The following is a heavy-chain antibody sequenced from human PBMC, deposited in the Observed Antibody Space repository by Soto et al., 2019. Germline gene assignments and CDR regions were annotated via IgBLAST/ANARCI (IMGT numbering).Heavy chain of an antibody. V-gene: IGHV1-2*02. CDR1: GYTFTGYY. J-gene: IGHJ3*02. CDR2: INPNSGGT. CDR3: ACSRQIRNAFDI. D-gene: IGHD2-15*01. Sequence: ASVKVSCKASGYTFTGYYMHWVRQAPAQGLEWMGWINPNSGGTNYAQKFQGRVTMTRDTSSSTAYMELSRLRPDDTAVYYCACSRQIRNAFDIWGQGTLVTVSS.